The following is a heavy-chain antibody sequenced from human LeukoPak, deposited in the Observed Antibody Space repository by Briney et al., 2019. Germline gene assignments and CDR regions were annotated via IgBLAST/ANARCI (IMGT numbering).Heavy chain of an antibody. CDR3: AIEQGGSGWYWRGY. V-gene: IGHV3-21*01. D-gene: IGHD6-19*01. CDR1: GFTFSSYS. J-gene: IGHJ4*02. Sequence: GGSLRLSCAASGFTFSSYSMNWVRQAPGKGLEWVSSISSSSSYIYYADSVKGRFTISRDNAKNSLYLQMNSLRAGDTAVYYCAIEQGGSGWYWRGYWGQGTLVTVSS. CDR2: ISSSSSYI.